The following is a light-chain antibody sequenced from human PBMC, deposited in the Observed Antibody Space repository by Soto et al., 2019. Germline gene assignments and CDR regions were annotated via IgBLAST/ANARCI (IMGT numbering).Light chain of an antibody. CDR1: SSDVGGYNY. Sequence: QSALTQPASVSGSPGQSITISCTGTSSDVGGYNYVSWYQQHPGKAPKLMIYEVSNRPSGVSNRISGSKSGNTASLTISGLQAEDDAHYYCSSYTSSSSYVFGTGTKLTVL. V-gene: IGLV2-14*01. CDR3: SSYTSSSSYV. CDR2: EVS. J-gene: IGLJ1*01.